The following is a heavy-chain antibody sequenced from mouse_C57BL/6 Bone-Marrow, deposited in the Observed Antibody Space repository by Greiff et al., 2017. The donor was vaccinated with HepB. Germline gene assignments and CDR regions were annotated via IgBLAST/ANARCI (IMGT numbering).Heavy chain of an antibody. CDR2: IYPGSGNT. V-gene: IGHV1-76*01. CDR1: GYTFTDYY. D-gene: IGHD2-2*01. CDR3: ARSGGYWFAY. Sequence: QVQLQQSGAELVRPGASVKLSCKASGYTFTDYYINWVKQRPGQGLEWIARIYPGSGNTYYNEKFKGKATLTAEKSSSTAYMRLSSLTSEDSAVYFCARSGGYWFAYWGQGTLVTVSA. J-gene: IGHJ3*01.